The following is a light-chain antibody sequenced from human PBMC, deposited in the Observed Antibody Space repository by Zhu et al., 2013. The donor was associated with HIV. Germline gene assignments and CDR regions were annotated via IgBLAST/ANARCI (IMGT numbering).Light chain of an antibody. V-gene: IGKV3-20*01. Sequence: EVVLTQSPGSLSLSPGERVTLSCRASQTISSNYLAWYQQKPGQAPRLLIYGASSRATGIPDRFSGSGSGTHFTLTVSRLEPEDFAVYYCQQYGNSPPWTFGQGTKVEIK. CDR3: QQYGNSPPWT. CDR2: GAS. CDR1: QTISSNY. J-gene: IGKJ1*01.